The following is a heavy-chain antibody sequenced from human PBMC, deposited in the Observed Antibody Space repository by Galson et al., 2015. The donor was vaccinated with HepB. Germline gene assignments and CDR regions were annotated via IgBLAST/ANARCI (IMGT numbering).Heavy chain of an antibody. J-gene: IGHJ3*02. CDR1: GGSISSSTYY. D-gene: IGHD3-10*01. CDR3: ARAEWGYYGSGSLAGAFDI. V-gene: IGHV4-39*01. CDR2: IYYSGRT. Sequence: SETLSLTCTVSGGSISSSTYYWGRIRQPPGKGLEWIGSIYYSGRTYYNPSLKSRATKSVDTSKNQFSLKLSSVTAADTAVYYCARAEWGYYGSGSLAGAFDIWGQGTMVTVSS.